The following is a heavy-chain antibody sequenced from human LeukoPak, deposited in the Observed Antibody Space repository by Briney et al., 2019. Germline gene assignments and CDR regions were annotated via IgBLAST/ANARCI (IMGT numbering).Heavy chain of an antibody. CDR2: IYDSGST. Sequence: SETLSLTCTVSGGSISSYCWSWIRQPPGKGLEGIGYIYDSGSTNYNPSLKSRVTISIDTSKNQFSLKLTSVTAADTAVYYCAASVLLWFGESSPFDIWGQGTMVTVSS. CDR1: GGSISSYC. J-gene: IGHJ3*02. D-gene: IGHD3-10*01. CDR3: AASVLLWFGESSPFDI. V-gene: IGHV4-59*03.